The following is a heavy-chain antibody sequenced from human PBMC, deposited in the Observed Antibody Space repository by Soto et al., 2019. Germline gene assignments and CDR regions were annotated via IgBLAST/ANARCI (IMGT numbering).Heavy chain of an antibody. CDR3: ARDAYGTAGQGGAFDI. V-gene: IGHV3-33*01. CDR2: IWHDGFKK. CDR1: GFTYGHFG. D-gene: IGHD3-10*01. J-gene: IGHJ3*02. Sequence: QVQLVESGGGVVQPGRSLRLSCATSGFTYGHFGMHWARQAPGKGLEWVAVIWHDGFKKLYADSVKGRFTISRDDSKKTLDLQMNSLRVEDTAVYYCARDAYGTAGQGGAFDIWGQGTVVIVSS.